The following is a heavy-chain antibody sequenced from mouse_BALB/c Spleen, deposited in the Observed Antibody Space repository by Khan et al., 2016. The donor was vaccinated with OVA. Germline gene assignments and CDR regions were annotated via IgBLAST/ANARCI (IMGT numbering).Heavy chain of an antibody. Sequence: VKLVESGPGLVAPSQNLSITCTVSGFSLSDYGVSWIRQPPGKGLEWLGVIWGGGSTYYNSALKSRLSISKDNSKSQGFLKMSSLQSDDTAMFYCAKGVWSYYYTLDYWGQGTSVTVSS. CDR2: IWGGGST. V-gene: IGHV2-6-5*01. J-gene: IGHJ4*01. CDR1: GFSLSDYG. CDR3: AKGVWSYYYTLDY.